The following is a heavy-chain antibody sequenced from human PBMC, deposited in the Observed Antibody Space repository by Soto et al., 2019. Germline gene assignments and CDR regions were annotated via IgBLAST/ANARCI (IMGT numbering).Heavy chain of an antibody. V-gene: IGHV3-74*01. CDR3: ARFHRGAFDL. CDR2: IHSDGSST. J-gene: IGHJ3*01. Sequence: EVQLVESEGGLVQPGGSLRLSCAASGFTFSYYWMHWVRQAPGQGLVWVSRIHSDGSSTTYADSVKGRFTISRDNAKNTLSLHMNMLGANDTALYYCARFHRGAFDLWCKGTTITVSS. CDR1: GFTFSYYW.